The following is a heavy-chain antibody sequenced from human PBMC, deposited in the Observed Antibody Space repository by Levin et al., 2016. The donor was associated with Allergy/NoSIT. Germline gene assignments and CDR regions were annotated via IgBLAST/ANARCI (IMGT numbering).Heavy chain of an antibody. CDR2: IFPGDSDI. J-gene: IGHJ4*02. CDR1: GYTFTSKW. D-gene: IGHD2-8*01. Sequence: GESLKISCKGSGYTFTSKWIGWVRQMPGKGLEWMGIIFPGDSDIRYSPSFQGQVTISADKSISTAYLQWSSLKASDTAMYYCARDLANSADYWGQGTLVTVSS. CDR3: ARDLANSADY. V-gene: IGHV5-51*01.